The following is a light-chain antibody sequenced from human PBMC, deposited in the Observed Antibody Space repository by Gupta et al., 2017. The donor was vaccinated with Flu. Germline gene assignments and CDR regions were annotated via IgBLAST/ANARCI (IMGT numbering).Light chain of an antibody. J-gene: IGLJ2*01. V-gene: IGLV2-14*01. Sequence: ASVSGSPGQSITISCTGTTSDVGGYNSVSWYQQRPGTAPKLMIYDVSNRPSGISNRFSGSKSGNTASLTISGLQAEDEADYYCSSYTSGSTIVVAFGGGTKLTVL. CDR1: TSDVGGYNS. CDR2: DVS. CDR3: SSYTSGSTIVVA.